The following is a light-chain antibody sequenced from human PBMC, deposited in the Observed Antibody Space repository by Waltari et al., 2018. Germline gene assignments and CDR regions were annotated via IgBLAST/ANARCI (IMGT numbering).Light chain of an antibody. CDR2: SDS. J-gene: IGLJ1*01. Sequence: YVVTQPPSVSVAPGKAASITCGGNNIGRTTVHWYQHKPGQAPTFVIYSDSVRHSERPERFSGANTGDTATLTISRVEAGDEADYYCQGWDRDADVDLFGNATKVTVL. CDR1: NIGRTT. CDR3: QGWDRDADVDL. V-gene: IGLV3-21*04.